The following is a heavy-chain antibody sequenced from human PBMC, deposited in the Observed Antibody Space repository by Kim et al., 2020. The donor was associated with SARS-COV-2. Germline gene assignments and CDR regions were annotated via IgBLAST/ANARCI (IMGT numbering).Heavy chain of an antibody. CDR2: ISSSSSYI. D-gene: IGHD3-16*02. CDR3: ARDRRDDYVWGSYRMKQDDYYYGMDV. Sequence: GGSLRLSCAASGFTFSSYSMNWVRQAPGKGLEWVSSISSSSSYIYYADSVKGRFTISRDNAKNSLYLQMNSLRAEDTAVYYCARDRRDDYVWGSYRMKQDDYYYGMDVWGQGTTVTVSS. CDR1: GFTFSSYS. V-gene: IGHV3-21*01. J-gene: IGHJ6*02.